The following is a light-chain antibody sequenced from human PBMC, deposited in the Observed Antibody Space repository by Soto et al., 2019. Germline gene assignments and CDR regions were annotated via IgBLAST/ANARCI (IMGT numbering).Light chain of an antibody. Sequence: DIVMTQSPLSLAVTPGEPASISCRSSQSLLHSNGYNYLDWYLQKPGQSPQLLISLGSNRASGVPDRFSGSGSGTDFTLKISRVEAEDVGVYYCMQGPQSPWMFGQGTKVETK. V-gene: IGKV2-28*01. CDR2: LGS. CDR1: QSLLHSNGYNY. CDR3: MQGPQSPWM. J-gene: IGKJ1*01.